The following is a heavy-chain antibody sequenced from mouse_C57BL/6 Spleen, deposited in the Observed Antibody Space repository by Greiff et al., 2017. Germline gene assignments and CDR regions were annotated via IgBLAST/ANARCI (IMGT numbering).Heavy chain of an antibody. D-gene: IGHD2-5*01. V-gene: IGHV2-6-1*01. J-gene: IGHJ2*01. CDR3: ARHNYSNYGFFDY. CDR2: IWSDGST. Sequence: VQRVESGPGLVAPSQSLSITCTVSGFSLTSYGVHWVRQPPGKGLEWLVVIWSDGSTTYNSALKSRLSISKDNSKSQVFLKMNSLQTDDTAMYYCARHNYSNYGFFDYWGQGTTLTVSS. CDR1: GFSLTSYG.